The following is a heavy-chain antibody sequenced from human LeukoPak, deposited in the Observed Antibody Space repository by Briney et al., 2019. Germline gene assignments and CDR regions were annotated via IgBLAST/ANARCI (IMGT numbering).Heavy chain of an antibody. V-gene: IGHV1-2*04. CDR1: GYTFTGYY. D-gene: IGHD5-18*01. J-gene: IGHJ6*02. CDR3: ARMERGYSYGYYYYGMDV. Sequence: ASVNVSCKASGYTFTGYYMHWVRQAPGQGLEWMGWINPNSGGTNYAQKFQGWVTMTRDTSISTAYMELSRLRSDDTAVYYCARMERGYSYGYYYYGMDVWGQGTTVTVSS. CDR2: INPNSGGT.